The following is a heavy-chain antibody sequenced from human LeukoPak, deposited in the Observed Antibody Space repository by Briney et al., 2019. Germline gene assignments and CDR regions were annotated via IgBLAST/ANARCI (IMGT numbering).Heavy chain of an antibody. Sequence: SETLSLTCTVSGGSISSGSYYWSWIRQPAGKGLKWIGRIYTSGSTNYNPSLKSRVTISVDTSKNQFSLKLSSVTAADTAVYYCARGLRFLGNYMDVWGKGTTVTVSS. CDR2: IYTSGST. V-gene: IGHV4-61*02. J-gene: IGHJ6*03. CDR3: ARGLRFLGNYMDV. CDR1: GGSISSGSYY. D-gene: IGHD3-3*01.